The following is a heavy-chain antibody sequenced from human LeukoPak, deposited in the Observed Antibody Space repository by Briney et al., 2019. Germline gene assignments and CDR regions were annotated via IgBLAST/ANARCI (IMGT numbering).Heavy chain of an antibody. CDR3: ARERDYYDSDGYYLAD. D-gene: IGHD3-22*01. CDR2: ISWNSGSI. Sequence: PGRSLRLSCAASGFTFDDYAMHWVRQAPGKGLEWVSGISWNSGSIGYADSVKGRFTISRDNAKNSLYLQMNTLRAEDTAVYYCARERDYYDSDGYYLADWGQGALVTVSS. V-gene: IGHV3-9*01. CDR1: GFTFDDYA. J-gene: IGHJ4*02.